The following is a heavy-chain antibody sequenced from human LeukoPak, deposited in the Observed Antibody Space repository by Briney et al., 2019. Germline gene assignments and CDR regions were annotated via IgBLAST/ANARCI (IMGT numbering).Heavy chain of an antibody. J-gene: IGHJ6*03. D-gene: IGHD3-3*01. CDR2: IYYTGST. V-gene: IGHV4-59*12. CDR1: GGSISSFY. CDR3: ARGFGAGAYYYYYYMDV. Sequence: SETLSLTRTVSGGSISSFYWSWIRQPPGKGLEWIGYIYYTGSTNYNSSLKSRVTISVDTSKNQFSLKLSSVTAADTAVYYCARGFGAGAYYYYYYMDVWGKGTTVTVSS.